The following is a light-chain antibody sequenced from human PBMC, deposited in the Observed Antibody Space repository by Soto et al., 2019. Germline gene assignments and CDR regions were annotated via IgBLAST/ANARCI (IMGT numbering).Light chain of an antibody. J-gene: IGKJ2*01. CDR3: QQYNNLQYT. V-gene: IGKV3-15*01. CDR1: QSVSSN. Sequence: EIVMTQSPATLSVSPGERAALSCRASQSVSSNFAWYQQKPGQAPRLLIYGASTRATGIPARFSGSGSGTEFTLTISSLQSEDFAVYYCQQYNNLQYTFGQGTMLEI. CDR2: GAS.